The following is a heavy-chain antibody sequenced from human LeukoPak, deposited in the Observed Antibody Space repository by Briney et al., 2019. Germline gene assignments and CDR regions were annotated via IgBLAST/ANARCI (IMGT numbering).Heavy chain of an antibody. CDR3: ARGATGTTEVDP. V-gene: IGHV1-2*02. Sequence: ASVTVSCKASGYTFTGYYMHWMRQAPGQGLEWMGWINPNSDNTNYAQKFQGRVTMTRDTSISTAYMELTRLRSDDTAVYYCARGATGTTEVDPWGQGTLVTVSS. CDR2: INPNSDNT. CDR1: GYTFTGYY. D-gene: IGHD1-7*01. J-gene: IGHJ5*02.